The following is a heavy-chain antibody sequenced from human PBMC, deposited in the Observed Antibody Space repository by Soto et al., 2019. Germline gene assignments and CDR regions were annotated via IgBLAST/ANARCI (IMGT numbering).Heavy chain of an antibody. Sequence: QVQLVQSGAEVKRPGSSVKVSCKASGGTFSSYALSWVRQAPGQGLEWMGGSIPIFGTTNYAQKFHGRVTMTADGSTSTAYMELSGLRSEDTGVYYCARVYGGGSYFYYGLDVWGQGTTVTVSS. CDR2: SIPIFGTT. CDR1: GGTFSSYA. D-gene: IGHD3-16*01. J-gene: IGHJ6*02. V-gene: IGHV1-69*12. CDR3: ARVYGGGSYFYYGLDV.